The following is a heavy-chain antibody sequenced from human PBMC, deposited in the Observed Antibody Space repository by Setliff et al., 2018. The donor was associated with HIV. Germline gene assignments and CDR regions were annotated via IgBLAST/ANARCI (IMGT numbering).Heavy chain of an antibody. CDR2: INPTGGST. Sequence: ASVKVSCKASGYTFTGYYMHWVRQAPGQGLEWMGVINPTGGSTTYAQNFQGRVTMTRDTSTSTVYMEVSSLRSEDTAVYYCAREFTTVRGVTITKYFDLWGRGTLVTVSS. J-gene: IGHJ2*01. CDR1: GYTFTGYY. V-gene: IGHV1-46*01. CDR3: AREFTTVRGVTITKYFDL. D-gene: IGHD3-10*01.